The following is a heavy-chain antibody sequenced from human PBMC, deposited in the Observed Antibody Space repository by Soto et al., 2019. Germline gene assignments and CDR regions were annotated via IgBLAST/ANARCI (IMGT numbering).Heavy chain of an antibody. V-gene: IGHV3-33*01. D-gene: IGHD3-22*01. CDR1: GFSFSSYG. CDR2: IWYDGSNE. CDR3: ARDQDYYANSGYALDI. J-gene: IGHJ3*02. Sequence: QVQLVESGGGVVQPGKSLRLSCAASGFSFSSYGMHWVRQAPGKGLEWVAVIWYDGSNEDYADSVKGRFATSRDKSKNALYLQMNSLRADDTIMYYCARDQDYYANSGYALDIWGQGTVVTVSS.